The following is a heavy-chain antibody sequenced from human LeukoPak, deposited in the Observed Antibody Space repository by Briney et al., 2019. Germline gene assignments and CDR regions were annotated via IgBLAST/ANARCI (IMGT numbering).Heavy chain of an antibody. J-gene: IGHJ4*02. CDR1: GASISRTSEY. CDR3: ARDRSGVAVAGGFDY. D-gene: IGHD6-19*01. CDR2: IYYTGRT. V-gene: IGHV4-39*07. Sequence: PSETLSLTCTVSGASISRTSEYWGWIRQSPGKGLEWIGSIYYTGRTQYNPYNPSLKSRVTISVDTSKNQFSLNLNSVTAADTAVYYCARDRSGVAVAGGFDYWGQGTLVTVSS.